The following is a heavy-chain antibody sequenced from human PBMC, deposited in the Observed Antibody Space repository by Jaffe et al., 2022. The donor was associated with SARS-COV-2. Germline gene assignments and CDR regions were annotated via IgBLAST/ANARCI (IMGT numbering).Heavy chain of an antibody. CDR1: GGSISSGNYY. J-gene: IGHJ4*02. CDR2: IFYNGRT. D-gene: IGHD2-21*02. V-gene: IGHV4-39*01. Sequence: HLQESGPGLVKPSETLSLTCSVSGGSISSGNYYWGWIRQPPGKGLEWVGNIFYNGRTYYNPSLKSRVAIKMDMSKNQFSLKLTSVTAADTAVYYCARRAVVTADFDFWGQGTLVIVSS. CDR3: ARRAVVTADFDF.